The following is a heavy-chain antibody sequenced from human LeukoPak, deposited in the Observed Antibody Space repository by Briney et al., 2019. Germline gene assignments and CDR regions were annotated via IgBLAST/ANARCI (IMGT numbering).Heavy chain of an antibody. J-gene: IGHJ3*02. V-gene: IGHV1-46*01. CDR3: ARASSLMYYDFWSGYPVALSDAFDI. Sequence: GASVKVSCKASGYTFTSYYMHWVRQAPGQGLEWMGIINPSGGSTSYAQKFQGRVTMTRDTFTSTVYMELSSLRSEDTAVYYCARASSLMYYDFWSGYPVALSDAFDIWGQGTMVTVSS. CDR1: GYTFTSYY. D-gene: IGHD3-3*01. CDR2: INPSGGST.